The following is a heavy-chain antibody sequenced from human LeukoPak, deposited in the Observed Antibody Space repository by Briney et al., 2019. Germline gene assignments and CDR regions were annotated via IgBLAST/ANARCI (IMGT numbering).Heavy chain of an antibody. V-gene: IGHV4-39*07. Sequence: SETLSLTCTVSGGSISSSSYYWGWIRQPPGKGLEWIGNIYYSGSTFYNPSLKSRVTISVDTSKNQFSLKLSSVTAADTAVYYCARSRGWLQSHPLGYWGQGTLVTVSS. CDR3: ARSRGWLQSHPLGY. CDR1: GGSISSSSYY. CDR2: IYYSGST. J-gene: IGHJ4*02. D-gene: IGHD5-24*01.